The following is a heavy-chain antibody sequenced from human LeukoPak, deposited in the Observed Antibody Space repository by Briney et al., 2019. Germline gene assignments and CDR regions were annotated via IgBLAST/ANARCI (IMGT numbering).Heavy chain of an antibody. V-gene: IGHV1-18*01. J-gene: IGHJ6*04. CDR1: RYTLTELS. CDR2: ISAYNGNT. D-gene: IGHD3-10*01. CDR3: ARAGMVRGVCMDV. Sequence: ASVKVSCKVSRYTLTELSMHWVRQAPGKGLEWMGWISAYNGNTNYAQKLQGRVTMTTDTSTSTAYMELRSLRAEDTAVYYCARAGMVRGVCMDVWGKGTTVTVSS.